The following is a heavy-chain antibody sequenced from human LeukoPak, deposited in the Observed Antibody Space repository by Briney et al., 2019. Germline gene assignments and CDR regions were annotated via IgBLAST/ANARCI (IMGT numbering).Heavy chain of an antibody. J-gene: IGHJ1*01. CDR3: AKDFFPSRSPWLGFFQQ. V-gene: IGHV3-43*01. CDR2: ISWDAGRT. Sequence: PGGSLRLSCAASGFTFDDYTMHWVRQAPGKGLEWVSLISWDAGRTYYADSVKGRFTISRDNSKNSLYLQMNSLRAEDTAFYYCAKDFFPSRSPWLGFFQQWGQGTLVTASS. D-gene: IGHD3-10*01. CDR1: GFTFDDYT.